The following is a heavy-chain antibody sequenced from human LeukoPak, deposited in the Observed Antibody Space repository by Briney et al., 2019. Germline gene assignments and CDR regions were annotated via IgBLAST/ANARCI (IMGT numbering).Heavy chain of an antibody. D-gene: IGHD3-22*01. CDR3: ARVSGDYYYDSSGYSYYFDY. J-gene: IGHJ4*02. CDR1: GGSFSGYY. V-gene: IGHV4-34*01. CDR2: INHSGST. Sequence: SETLSLTCAVYGGSFSGYYWSWIRQPPGKGLEWIGEINHSGSTNYNPSLKSRVTISVDTSKNQFSLKLSSVTAADTAVYYCARVSGDYYYDSSGYSYYFDYWGQGTLVTVSS.